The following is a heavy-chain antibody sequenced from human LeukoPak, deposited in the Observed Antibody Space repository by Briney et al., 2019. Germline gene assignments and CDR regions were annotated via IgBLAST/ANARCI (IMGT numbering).Heavy chain of an antibody. CDR3: ARGIVGALDAFDI. J-gene: IGHJ3*02. D-gene: IGHD1-26*01. CDR2: IYSGGST. V-gene: IGHV3-66*01. Sequence: GGSLRLSCAASGFTFTSYWMHWVRQAPGKGLEWVSVIYSGGSTYYADSVKGRFTIPRDNSKNTLYLQMNSLRAEDTAVYYCARGIVGALDAFDIWGQGTMVTVSS. CDR1: GFTFTSYW.